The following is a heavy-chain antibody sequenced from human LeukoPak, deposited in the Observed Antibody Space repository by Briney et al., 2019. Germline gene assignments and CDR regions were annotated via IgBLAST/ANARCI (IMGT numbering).Heavy chain of an antibody. V-gene: IGHV1-69*13. D-gene: IGHD2-2*01. CDR3: AARPGCSSTSCYVVY. CDR2: IIPIFGTA. Sequence: SVKVSCKASGGTFSSYAISWVRQAPGQGLEWMGGIIPIFGTANYAQRFQGRVTITADESTSTAYMELSSLRSEDTAVYYCAARPGCSSTSCYVVYWGQGTLVTVSS. CDR1: GGTFSSYA. J-gene: IGHJ4*02.